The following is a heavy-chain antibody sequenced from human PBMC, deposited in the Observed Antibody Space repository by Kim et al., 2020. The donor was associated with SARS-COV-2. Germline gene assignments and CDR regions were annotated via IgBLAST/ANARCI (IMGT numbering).Heavy chain of an antibody. J-gene: IGHJ6*04. Sequence: SETLSLTCTVYGGSIGSDDYCWTWIRQSPGKGLEWIGHICDSGTTYYNSSLRSRAAISTDTSKNKFSLRMTSMNAADTAVYTCARIRVRMVRGLPYIDVWGRGNRVSVSP. CDR3: ARIRVRMVRGLPYIDV. D-gene: IGHD3-10*01. CDR2: ICDSGTT. V-gene: IGHV4-31*03. CDR1: GGSIGSDDYC.